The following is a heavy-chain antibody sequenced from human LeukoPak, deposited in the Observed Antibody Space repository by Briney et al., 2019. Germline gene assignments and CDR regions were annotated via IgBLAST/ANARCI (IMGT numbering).Heavy chain of an antibody. V-gene: IGHV3-33*06. CDR3: AKALPTGMTVDY. Sequence: PGGSLRLSCAASGFTFSNYGMHWVRQAPGKGLEWVAVIWYDGSNKYYADSVKGRFTISRDNSKNTLYLQMNSLRAEDTAVYYCAKALPTGMTVDYWGQGTLVTVSS. CDR2: IWYDGSNK. D-gene: IGHD2-8*02. CDR1: GFTFSNYG. J-gene: IGHJ4*02.